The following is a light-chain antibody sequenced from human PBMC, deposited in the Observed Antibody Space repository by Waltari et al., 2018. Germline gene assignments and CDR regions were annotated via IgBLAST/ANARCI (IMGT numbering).Light chain of an antibody. CDR1: NSDIDNFQY. V-gene: IGLV2-8*01. J-gene: IGLJ2*01. CDR3: CSFSGGNDLL. Sequence: QSALTQPPSASGSPGQSVTISCTGTNSDIDNFQYVSWYQQHPGKAPRLIIYDFTKRPSEVPNRVSGSKSGNMASLTVSYLQADDEADYFCCSFSGGNDLLFGGGTKLTVL. CDR2: DFT.